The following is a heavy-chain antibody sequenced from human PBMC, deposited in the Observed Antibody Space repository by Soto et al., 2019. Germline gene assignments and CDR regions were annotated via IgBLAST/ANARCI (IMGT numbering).Heavy chain of an antibody. J-gene: IGHJ4*02. Sequence: GGSLRLSCAASGFTFSSYAMSWVRQAPGKGLEWVSAISGSGGSTYYADSVKGRFTISRDNSKNTLYLQMNSLRAEDTAVYYCAKDRGGDQIVLMVYAELDYWGQGTLVTVSS. CDR2: ISGSGGST. D-gene: IGHD2-8*01. CDR1: GFTFSSYA. CDR3: AKDRGGDQIVLMVYAELDY. V-gene: IGHV3-23*01.